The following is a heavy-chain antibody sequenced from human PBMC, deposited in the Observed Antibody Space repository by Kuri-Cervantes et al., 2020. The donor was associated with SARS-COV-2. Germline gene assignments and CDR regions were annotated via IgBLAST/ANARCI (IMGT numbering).Heavy chain of an antibody. D-gene: IGHD4-23*01. CDR1: GFTFSSYS. Sequence: GESLKISCAASGFTFSSYSMNWVRQAPGKGLEWVSSISSSSSYIYYADSVKGRFTISRDNAKNSLYPQMNSLRAEDTAVYYCARSGGGNRTPFQDWGQGTLVTVSS. CDR2: ISSSSSYI. CDR3: ARSGGGNRTPFQD. J-gene: IGHJ1*01. V-gene: IGHV3-21*01.